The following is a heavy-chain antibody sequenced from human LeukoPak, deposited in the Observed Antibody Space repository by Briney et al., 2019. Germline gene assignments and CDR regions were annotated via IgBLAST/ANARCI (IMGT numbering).Heavy chain of an antibody. CDR3: AKLLYTYGDYLLTAC. Sequence: GGSLRLSCAASGFTFTTYAMSWVRQAPGKGLEWVSAIIVIRRSTYNAASVKGRFTISRDNSQNTLYLQRNSLRAEDTAVYYCAKLLYTYGDYLLTACWGQGTLVTASS. V-gene: IGHV3-23*01. CDR1: GFTFTTYA. J-gene: IGHJ4*01. CDR2: IIVIRRST. D-gene: IGHD4-17*01.